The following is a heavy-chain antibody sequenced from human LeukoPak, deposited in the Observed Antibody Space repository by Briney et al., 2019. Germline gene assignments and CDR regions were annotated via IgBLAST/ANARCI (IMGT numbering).Heavy chain of an antibody. V-gene: IGHV3-30*02. J-gene: IGHJ4*02. CDR1: GFTFSSYG. Sequence: GGSLRLSCAASGFTFSSYGMHWVRQAPGKGLEWVAFTRYDGSNKYYADTVKGRFTISRDNSKNTLYLQMNSLRAEDTAVYYCAKDGGYSSGWSASFDYWGQGTLVTVSS. D-gene: IGHD6-19*01. CDR3: AKDGGYSSGWSASFDY. CDR2: TRYDGSNK.